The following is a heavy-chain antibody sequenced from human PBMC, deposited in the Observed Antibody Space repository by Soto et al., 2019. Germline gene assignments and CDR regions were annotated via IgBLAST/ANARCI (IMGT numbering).Heavy chain of an antibody. CDR3: ARRQSVRSLYYYGMDV. J-gene: IGHJ6*02. CDR2: IDPSGSYT. CDR1: GYSFTSYW. D-gene: IGHD6-19*01. V-gene: IGHV5-10-1*01. Sequence: GESLKISCKGSGYSFTSYWISWVRQMPGKGLEWMGRIDPSGSYTNYSPSFQGHVTISADKSISTAYLQWSSLKASDTAMYYCARRQSVRSLYYYGMDVWGQGTTVTVSS.